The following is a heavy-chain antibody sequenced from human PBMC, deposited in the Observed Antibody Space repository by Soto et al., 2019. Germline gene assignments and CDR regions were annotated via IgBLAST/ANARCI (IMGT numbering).Heavy chain of an antibody. CDR1: GGSVSSGGYF. CDR2: IYHSGST. V-gene: IGHV4-61*08. Sequence: QVQLQESGPGLVKPSETLSLTCTVSGGSVSSGGYFWSWIRQSPGKGLEWIGYIYHSGSTNYNPSLKSRVTISLDMSKNTFSLKMTSVTAADTAVYYCARVGCSGGGCYSIDYYYYAMDVWGQGTTVTVSS. CDR3: ARVGCSGGGCYSIDYYYYAMDV. D-gene: IGHD2-15*01. J-gene: IGHJ6*02.